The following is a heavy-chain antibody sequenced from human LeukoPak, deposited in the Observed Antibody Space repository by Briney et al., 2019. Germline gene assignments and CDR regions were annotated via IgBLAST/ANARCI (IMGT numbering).Heavy chain of an antibody. D-gene: IGHD5-18*01. CDR2: ISSSSSYI. CDR1: GFTFSSFS. J-gene: IGHJ4*02. V-gene: IGHV3-21*01. Sequence: GGSLRLSCAASGFTFSSFSMNWVRPAPGKGLERVSSISSSSSYIYYADSVKGRFTISRDNAKNSLYLQMNSLRAEDTAVYYCARDKSTAMANFDYWGQGTLVTVSS. CDR3: ARDKSTAMANFDY.